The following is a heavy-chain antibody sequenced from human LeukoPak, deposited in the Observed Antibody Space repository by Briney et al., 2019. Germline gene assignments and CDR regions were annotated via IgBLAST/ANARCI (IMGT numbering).Heavy chain of an antibody. CDR2: IYYSGST. Sequence: SETLSLTCAVYGGSFSGYYWGWIRQPPGKGLEWIGSIYYSGSTYYNPSLKSRVTISVDTSKNQFSLKLSSVTAADTAVYYCARCRGSRRGKFAKPGAFDYWGQGTLVTVSS. CDR3: ARCRGSRRGKFAKPGAFDY. V-gene: IGHV4-34*01. CDR1: GGSFSGYY. D-gene: IGHD1-14*01. J-gene: IGHJ4*02.